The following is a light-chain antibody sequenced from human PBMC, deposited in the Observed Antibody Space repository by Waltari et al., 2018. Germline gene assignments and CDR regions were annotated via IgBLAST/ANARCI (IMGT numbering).Light chain of an antibody. CDR1: SSDVGVYNY. V-gene: IGLV2-8*01. J-gene: IGLJ2*01. Sequence: QSALTQPPSASGTPGQSVTISCTGTSSDVGVYNYVSWYQQHPGKAPKLMIYEVSKRATVVPVRCSGSKSGSTDSLTVSGIQAEDEADYYCSSYAGSNTVVFGVGTKLTVL. CDR3: SSYAGSNTVV. CDR2: EVS.